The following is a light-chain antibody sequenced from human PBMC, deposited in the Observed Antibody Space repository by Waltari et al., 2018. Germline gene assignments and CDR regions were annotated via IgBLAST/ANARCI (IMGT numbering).Light chain of an antibody. J-gene: IGLJ3*02. CDR1: KIERRG. Sequence: SYVLTQPPSVSVAPGQTAKITCGVNKIERRGVQWSQQRPGQAPVLVVYDDSDRPSGIPERFSGSHSGNTATLTIIRVEAGDEADYYCQVWDSTINFRVFGGGTKLTVL. V-gene: IGLV3-21*02. CDR2: DDS. CDR3: QVWDSTINFRV.